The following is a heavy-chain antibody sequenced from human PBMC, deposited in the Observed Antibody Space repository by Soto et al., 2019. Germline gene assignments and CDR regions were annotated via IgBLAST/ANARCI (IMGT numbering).Heavy chain of an antibody. V-gene: IGHV1-69*02. CDR1: GGTFSSYT. D-gene: IGHD2-15*01. Sequence: QVQLVQSGAAVKKPGSSVKVSCKASGGTFSSYTISWVRQAPGQGLEWMGRIIPILGIANYAQKFQGRVTITADKSTSXADMELSSLRSEDTAVYYCARDGAGWTDRGLPLDPWGQGTLVTVSS. CDR2: IIPILGIA. CDR3: ARDGAGWTDRGLPLDP. J-gene: IGHJ5*02.